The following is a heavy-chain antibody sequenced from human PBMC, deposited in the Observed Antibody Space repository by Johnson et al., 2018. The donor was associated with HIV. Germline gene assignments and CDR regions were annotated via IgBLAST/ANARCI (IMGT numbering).Heavy chain of an antibody. D-gene: IGHD4-23*01. CDR2: IWYVGNNK. J-gene: IGHJ3*02. V-gene: IGHV3-33*06. Sequence: QMLLVESGGGVVQPGKSLRLSCVASGFTFSSYGMHWVRQTPGKGLQWVANIWYVGNNKYYADSVKGRFTFSRDNSKNTWYLQMNSLRAEDTALYYCAKSPAKDHGGNSGAFAIWGQGTMVTVSS. CDR1: GFTFSSYG. CDR3: AKSPAKDHGGNSGAFAI.